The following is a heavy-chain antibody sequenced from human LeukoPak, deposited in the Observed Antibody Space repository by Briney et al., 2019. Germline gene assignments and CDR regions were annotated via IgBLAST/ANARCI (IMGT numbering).Heavy chain of an antibody. CDR3: ARRALRGQTVRGGHHLGP. J-gene: IGHJ5*02. CDR2: ISDDGLNT. CDR1: GFSIYTYG. D-gene: IGHD4-17*01. V-gene: IGHV3-30*03. Sequence: PGRSLRLSCVASGFSIYTYGMNWVRQAPGKGLEWVATISDDGLNTYYSESVKGRFTISRDDSNNALSLEMTSLRSEDTAMYYCARRALRGQTVRGGHHLGPWGLGTLDAVSS.